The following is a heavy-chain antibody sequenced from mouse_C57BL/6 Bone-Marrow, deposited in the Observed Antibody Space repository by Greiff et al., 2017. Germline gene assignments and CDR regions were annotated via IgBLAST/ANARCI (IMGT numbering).Heavy chain of an antibody. J-gene: IGHJ2*01. D-gene: IGHD1-1*01. CDR3: ARENYYGSSYKRKSYYFDY. V-gene: IGHV5-17*01. Sequence: EVQGVESGGGLVKPGGSLKLSCAASGFTFSDYGMHWVRQAPEKGLEWVAYISSGSSTTYYADTVKGRFTISRDNTKNNLLLQMTSLRSEDTAMYYCARENYYGSSYKRKSYYFDYWGQGTTLTVSS. CDR1: GFTFSDYG. CDR2: ISSGSSTT.